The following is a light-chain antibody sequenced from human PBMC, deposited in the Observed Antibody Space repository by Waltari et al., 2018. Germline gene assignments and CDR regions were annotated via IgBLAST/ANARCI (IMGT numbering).Light chain of an antibody. CDR3: CSYAGSSTSYVI. CDR2: EVT. CDR1: SSDVGNYNL. J-gene: IGLJ2*01. Sequence: QSALTQPASVSGSPGQSITIPCTGTSSDVGNYNLISWYQQHPGKAPKLMIFEVTKRPSGISNRFSGSKSGNTASLTISGLQAEDEADYYCCSYAGSSTSYVIFGGGTKLTVL. V-gene: IGLV2-23*02.